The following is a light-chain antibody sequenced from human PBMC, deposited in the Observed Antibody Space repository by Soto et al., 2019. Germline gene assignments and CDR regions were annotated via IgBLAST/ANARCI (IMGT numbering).Light chain of an antibody. CDR3: QQYGNSLT. CDR1: QSVSSSF. J-gene: IGKJ4*01. CDR2: GAS. V-gene: IGKV3-20*01. Sequence: EIVLTQSPGTLSLSPGEGATLSCRASQSVSSSFLTWYQQKRGQAPRLLIYGASSRATGIPDRFSGSGSGTDFTLTISRLEPEDFAVYYCQQYGNSLTFGGGTKVEIK.